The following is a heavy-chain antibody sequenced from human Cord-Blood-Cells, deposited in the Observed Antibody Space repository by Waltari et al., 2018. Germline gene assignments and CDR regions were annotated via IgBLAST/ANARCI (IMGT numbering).Heavy chain of an antibody. D-gene: IGHD6-13*01. CDR3: ARDVAADRFDY. CDR2: INHSGST. CDR1: GGSFRCYY. V-gene: IGHV4-34*01. J-gene: IGHJ4*02. Sequence: QVQLQQWGAGLLKPSETLSLTCAVYGGSFRCYYWSWIRQPPGKGLEWIGEINHSGSTNYNPSLKSRVTISVDTSKNQFSLKLSSVTAADTAVYYCARDVAADRFDYWGQGTLVTVSS.